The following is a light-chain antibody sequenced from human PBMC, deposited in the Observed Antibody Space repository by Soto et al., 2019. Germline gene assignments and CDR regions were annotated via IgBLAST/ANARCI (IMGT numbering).Light chain of an antibody. CDR2: WAS. CDR1: QSVLYSSNNKNY. J-gene: IGKJ1*01. V-gene: IGKV4-1*01. Sequence: DIVMTQSPDSLPVSLGERATINCRSSQSVLYSSNNKNYLAWFQQKPGQPPKLLIYWASTRESGVPDRFSGSGSGTDFTLTISSLQAEDVAVYYCQQYYNDPRTFGQGTKVDIK. CDR3: QQYYNDPRT.